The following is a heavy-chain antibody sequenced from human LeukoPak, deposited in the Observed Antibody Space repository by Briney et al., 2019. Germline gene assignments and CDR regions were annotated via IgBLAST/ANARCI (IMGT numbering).Heavy chain of an antibody. CDR3: AREDSSHFWDY. CDR1: GDSISSGNHY. D-gene: IGHD2-15*01. V-gene: IGHV4-30-4*01. Sequence: PSQTLAVNCTVSGDSISSGNHYWSWIRQPPGKLLEWIGYISYSGTTYYSASLKSRVTISVDTSTNQFSLKLVSVTAADTAVYYCAREDSSHFWDYWGQGTLVTVSS. J-gene: IGHJ4*02. CDR2: ISYSGTT.